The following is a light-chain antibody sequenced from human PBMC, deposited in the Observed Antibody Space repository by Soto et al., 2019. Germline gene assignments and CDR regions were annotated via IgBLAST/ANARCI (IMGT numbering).Light chain of an antibody. CDR2: EVT. CDR1: TSDVGGYEY. Sequence: QFALTQPASVSGSPGQSITISCSGTTSDVGGYEYVSWYQQHPGKAPKLMIYEVTTRPSGVSNRFSGSKSGTTASLTISGLQAEDEADYYCSSYTSSSPYVFGSGTKV. CDR3: SSYTSSSPYV. V-gene: IGLV2-14*01. J-gene: IGLJ1*01.